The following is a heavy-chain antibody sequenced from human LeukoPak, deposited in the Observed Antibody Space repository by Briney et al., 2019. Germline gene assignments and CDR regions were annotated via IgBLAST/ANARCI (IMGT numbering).Heavy chain of an antibody. CDR1: GGTFSTYA. V-gene: IGHV1-69*05. Sequence: ASVKVSCKASGGTFSTYAISWMRQAPGQGLEWMGGIVPAFRSANYARTFQGRVAITTDESTKTAYLELSSLISEDTAVYYCARASIFGVVFYYMDVWGNGTSVTVSS. J-gene: IGHJ6*03. CDR3: ARASIFGVVFYYMDV. CDR2: IVPAFRSA. D-gene: IGHD3-3*01.